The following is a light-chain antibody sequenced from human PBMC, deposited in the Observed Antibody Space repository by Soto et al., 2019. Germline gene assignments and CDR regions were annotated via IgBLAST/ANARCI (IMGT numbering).Light chain of an antibody. CDR2: INN. V-gene: IGLV1-44*01. J-gene: IGLJ7*01. CDR1: SSNIGSNA. CDR3: AAWDDGLNGVV. Sequence: QSVLTQPPSASGTPGQTVTISCSGSSSNIGSNAVNWYQQLPGTAPKLLIYINNQRPSGVPDRFSGSKSGTSASLAISGLQSEDEAHYYCAAWDDGLNGVVFGGGTQLTVL.